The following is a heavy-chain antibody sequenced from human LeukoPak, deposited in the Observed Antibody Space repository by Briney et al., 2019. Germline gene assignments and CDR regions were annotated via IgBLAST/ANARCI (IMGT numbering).Heavy chain of an antibody. CDR3: VRALWFGEAFFDF. J-gene: IGHJ4*02. Sequence: GGSPRLSCAASGFTFSGYWMTWVRQAPGKGLEWVANIKQDGSEQHYVDSVKGRFTISRDNAKNSLYLQMNSLRAEDTALYYCVRALWFGEAFFDFWGQGALVTVSS. V-gene: IGHV3-7*01. CDR1: GFTFSGYW. CDR2: IKQDGSEQ. D-gene: IGHD3-10*01.